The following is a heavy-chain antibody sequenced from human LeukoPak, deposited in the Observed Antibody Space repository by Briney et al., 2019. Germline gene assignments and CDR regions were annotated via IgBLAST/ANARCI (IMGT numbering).Heavy chain of an antibody. J-gene: IGHJ3*02. V-gene: IGHV3-30*04. CDR2: ISYDGSNK. Sequence: GGSLRLSWAASGFTFSSYAMHWVRQAPDKGLEWVAVISYDGSNKYYADSVKGRFTISRDNSKNTLYLQMNSLRAEDTAVYYCARADYGDYQLRIWGQGTMVTVSS. CDR3: ARADYGDYQLRI. D-gene: IGHD4-17*01. CDR1: GFTFSSYA.